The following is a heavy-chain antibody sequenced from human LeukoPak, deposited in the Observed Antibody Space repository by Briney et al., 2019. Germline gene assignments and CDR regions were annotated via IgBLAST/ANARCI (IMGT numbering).Heavy chain of an antibody. V-gene: IGHV1-69*05. CDR2: IIPIFGTA. CDR3: ASPRIAARSYYFDY. Sequence: ASVKVSCKASGGTFSSYAISWVRQAPGQGLEWMGGIIPIFGTANYAQKFQGRVTITTDESTSTAYMELSSLRSEDTAVYYCASPRIAARSYYFDYWGQGTLDTVSS. J-gene: IGHJ4*02. CDR1: GGTFSSYA. D-gene: IGHD6-6*01.